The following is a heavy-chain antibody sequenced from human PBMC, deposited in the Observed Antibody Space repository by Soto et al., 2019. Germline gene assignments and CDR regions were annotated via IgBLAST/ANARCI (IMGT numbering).Heavy chain of an antibody. CDR1: GYTFTSYY. CDR3: AREREHCSSTSCXKNYYGMDV. V-gene: IGHV1-46*01. D-gene: IGHD2-2*02. Sequence: ASVKVSCKASGYTFTSYYMHWVRQAPGQGLEWMGIINPSGGSTRYAHKFQGRVTMTTGTYTSTVYMEPSSLRSXDTAVYYCAREREHCSSTSCXKNYYGMDVGTLGTTVTVSS. CDR2: INPSGGST. J-gene: IGHJ6*02.